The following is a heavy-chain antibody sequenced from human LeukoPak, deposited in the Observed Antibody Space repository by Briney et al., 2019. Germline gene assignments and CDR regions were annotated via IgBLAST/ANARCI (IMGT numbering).Heavy chain of an antibody. Sequence: ASVKVSCKASGYTFTSYDINWVRQAPGQGLEWMGWINPNSGGTNYAQKFQGRVTMTRDTSISTAYMELSRLRSDDTAVYHCASQYNWNDAFDYWGQGTLVTVSS. J-gene: IGHJ4*02. CDR2: INPNSGGT. V-gene: IGHV1-2*02. CDR1: GYTFTSYD. D-gene: IGHD1-20*01. CDR3: ASQYNWNDAFDY.